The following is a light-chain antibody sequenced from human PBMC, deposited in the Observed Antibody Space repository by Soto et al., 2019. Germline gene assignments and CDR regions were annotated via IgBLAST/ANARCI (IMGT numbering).Light chain of an antibody. V-gene: IGKV1-27*01. CDR3: QKYDSAPWT. CDR1: QGISNY. CDR2: AAS. Sequence: DIPMTQSPSSLSASVRDRVTITCRASQGISNYLAWYQQKPGKVPKLLIYAASTLQSGAPSRFSGSGSGTDFTLTISSLQPEDVATYYCQKYDSAPWTFGQGTKVEIK. J-gene: IGKJ1*01.